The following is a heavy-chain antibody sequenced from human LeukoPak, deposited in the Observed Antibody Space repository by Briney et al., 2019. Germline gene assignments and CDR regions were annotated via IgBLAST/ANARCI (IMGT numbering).Heavy chain of an antibody. Sequence: GGSLRLSCAASGFTFSFSAMTWVRQPPGKGLEWASPISGSGGSSYYADSVKGRFTISRDNSKNTLYLQMNGLRAEDTAVYYCAKGRGSSWFTSSYSMDVWGKGTTVTVSS. J-gene: IGHJ6*03. CDR3: AKGRGSSWFTSSYSMDV. D-gene: IGHD6-13*01. CDR2: ISGSGGSS. CDR1: GFTFSFSA. V-gene: IGHV3-23*01.